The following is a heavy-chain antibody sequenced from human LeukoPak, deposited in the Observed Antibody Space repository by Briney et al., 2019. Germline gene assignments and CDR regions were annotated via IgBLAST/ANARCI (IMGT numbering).Heavy chain of an antibody. CDR2: ISGSGGST. CDR3: AKDSEGLTIFGVVIPSNAHDY. J-gene: IGHJ4*02. CDR1: GFTFSSYA. V-gene: IGHV3-23*01. D-gene: IGHD3-3*01. Sequence: PGGSLRLSCAASGFTFSSYAMSWVRQAPGKGLEWVSAISGSGGSTYYADSVKGRFTISRDNSKNTLYLQMNSLRAEDTAVYYCAKDSEGLTIFGVVIPSNAHDYWGQGTLVTVSS.